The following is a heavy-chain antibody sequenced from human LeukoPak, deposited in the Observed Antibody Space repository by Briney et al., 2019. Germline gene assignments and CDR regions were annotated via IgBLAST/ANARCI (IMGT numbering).Heavy chain of an antibody. CDR1: GFSYVDYA. J-gene: IGHJ6*02. D-gene: IGHD4-23*01. V-gene: IGHV3-23*01. CDR2: VSGYGGDT. CDR3: AKESTVVTPYYYGLDV. Sequence: PGGSLRLSCAASGFSYVDYAMSWVRQAPGKGLEWVSVVSGYGGDTYYADAVKGRFTASRDNSKNTLYLQMNNLRAEDTAVYYCAKESTVVTPYYYGLDVWGQGTTVTVSS.